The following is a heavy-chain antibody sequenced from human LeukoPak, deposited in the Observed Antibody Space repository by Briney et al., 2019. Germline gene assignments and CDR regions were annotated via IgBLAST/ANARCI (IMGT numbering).Heavy chain of an antibody. Sequence: ASVKVSCKASGYTFTGYYMHWVRQAPGQGLEWMGWINPNSGGTNYAQKFQGRVTMTRDTSISTAYMELSRLRSDDTAVYYCARVPPRSRIAVAGDYWGQGTLVTVSS. CDR2: INPNSGGT. CDR1: GYTFTGYY. J-gene: IGHJ4*02. V-gene: IGHV1-2*02. D-gene: IGHD6-19*01. CDR3: ARVPPRSRIAVAGDY.